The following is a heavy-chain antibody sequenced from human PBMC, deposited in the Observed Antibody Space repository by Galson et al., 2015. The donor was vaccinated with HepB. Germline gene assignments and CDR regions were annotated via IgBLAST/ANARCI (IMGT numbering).Heavy chain of an antibody. CDR3: AKQSSNWYYFDY. D-gene: IGHD6-13*01. CDR1: GFTFSTYA. V-gene: IGHV3-23*01. Sequence: SVRLSCAASGFTFSTYAMSWVRQPPGLGLEWMSAIIGSVRTAYYADSVKGRVTITADGSTNTLYLQMNSLKVEDTAIYYCAKQSSNWYYFDYWGQGTLVTVSS. CDR2: IIGSVRTA. J-gene: IGHJ4*02.